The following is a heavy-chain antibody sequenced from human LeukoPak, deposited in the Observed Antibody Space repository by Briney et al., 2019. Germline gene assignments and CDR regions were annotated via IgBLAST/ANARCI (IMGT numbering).Heavy chain of an antibody. CDR2: IWYDGSNK. CDR3: AKDLGEGAYSYGWDAFDI. V-gene: IGHV3-33*06. Sequence: GGSLRLSCAASGFTFSSYGMHWVRQAPGKGLEWVAVIWYDGSNKYYADSEKGRFTISRDNSKNTLYLKMNSLRAEDTAVYYCAKDLGEGAYSYGWDAFDIWGQGTMVTVSS. J-gene: IGHJ3*02. CDR1: GFTFSSYG. D-gene: IGHD5-18*01.